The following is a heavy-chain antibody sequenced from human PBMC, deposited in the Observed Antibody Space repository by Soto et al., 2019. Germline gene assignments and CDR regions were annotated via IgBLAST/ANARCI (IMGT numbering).Heavy chain of an antibody. Sequence: QVHLVQSGAEVKKPGASVKVSCKGSGYTFTSYGIAWVRQAPGQGLEWMGWISAHNGNTDYAQRLQGRVTVTRDTSTSTAYMELRSLRSDDTAVYYCARGRYGDYWGQGALVTVSS. J-gene: IGHJ4*02. CDR2: ISAHNGNT. CDR3: ARGRYGDY. CDR1: GYTFTSYG. V-gene: IGHV1-18*01. D-gene: IGHD1-1*01.